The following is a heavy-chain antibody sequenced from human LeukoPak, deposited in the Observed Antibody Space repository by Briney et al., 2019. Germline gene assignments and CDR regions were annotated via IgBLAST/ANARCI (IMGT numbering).Heavy chain of an antibody. D-gene: IGHD2-2*01. V-gene: IGHV1-18*01. J-gene: IGHJ4*02. CDR2: ISAYNGNT. Sequence: ASVTDSCKASGYTFTSYGISWVRQAPAQGRDWMGRISAYNGNTNYAQKLQCRVTMTTDTSTSTAYIELRSLRSDDTAVYYCVYCSSTSCYGGYFDYWGQGTLVTVSS. CDR1: GYTFTSYG. CDR3: VYCSSTSCYGGYFDY.